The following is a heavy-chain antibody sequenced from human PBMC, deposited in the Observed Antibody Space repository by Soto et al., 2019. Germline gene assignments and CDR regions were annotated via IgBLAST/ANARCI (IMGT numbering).Heavy chain of an antibody. J-gene: IGHJ5*02. D-gene: IGHD5-18*01. CDR2: IYYTGST. CDR3: ARGAGFSYASTWFDI. Sequence: QVQLQESGPGLVKPSETLSLTCTVFGASVSSGTYYWSWIRHAPGKGLEWVGHIYYTGSTNYNPSLNNRVTISVDTSKNHFSLQLTSVTAADTAVYYCARGAGFSYASTWFDIWGQGTLVTVSS. CDR1: GASVSSGTYY. V-gene: IGHV4-61*03.